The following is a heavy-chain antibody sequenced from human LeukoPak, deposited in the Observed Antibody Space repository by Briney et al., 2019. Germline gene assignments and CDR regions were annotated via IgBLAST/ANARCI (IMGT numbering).Heavy chain of an antibody. CDR1: GFTFSGYW. Sequence: GGSLRLSCAASGFTFSGYWMSWVRQAPGKGLEWVANIKEHGSEKYYVDSVKGRFTISRDNAKNSLYLQMNSLRAEDTAVYYCAKEGIVVVPAATYSPIDYWGQGTLVTVSS. D-gene: IGHD2-2*01. V-gene: IGHV3-7*03. CDR2: IKEHGSEK. J-gene: IGHJ4*02. CDR3: AKEGIVVVPAATYSPIDY.